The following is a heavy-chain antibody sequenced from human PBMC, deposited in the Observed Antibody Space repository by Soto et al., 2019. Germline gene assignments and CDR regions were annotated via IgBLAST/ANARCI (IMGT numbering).Heavy chain of an antibody. J-gene: IGHJ4*02. CDR2: ISGSGGST. CDR3: AKRETASRAFDY. D-gene: IGHD1-26*01. Sequence: VQLVESGGGVVQPGRSLRLSCAASGFTFSSYAMSWVRQAPGKGLEWVSGISGSGGSTYYADSVKGRFTISRDNSKNTLYLQMNSLRAEDTAVYNCAKRETASRAFDYWGQGTLVTVSS. CDR1: GFTFSSYA. V-gene: IGHV3-23*04.